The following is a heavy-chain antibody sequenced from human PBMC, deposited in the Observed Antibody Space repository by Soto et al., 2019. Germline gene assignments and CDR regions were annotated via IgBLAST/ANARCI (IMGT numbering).Heavy chain of an antibody. V-gene: IGHV1-18*01. CDR2: ISAYNGNT. CDR1: GYTFTSYG. CDR3: ARAQVTMCPTTLTT. Sequence: QVQLVQSGAEVKKPGASVKVSCKASGYTFTSYGISWVRQAPGQGREWMGWISAYNGNTNYEQKLQGRVTMTTDTTTSTAYMELRSLRSDDTAVYYCARAQVTMCPTTLTTWGQGTLVTVSS. J-gene: IGHJ5*02. D-gene: IGHD1-1*01.